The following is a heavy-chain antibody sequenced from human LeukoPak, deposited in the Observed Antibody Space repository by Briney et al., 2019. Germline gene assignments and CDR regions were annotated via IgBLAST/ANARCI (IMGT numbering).Heavy chain of an antibody. CDR3: ARAYSSSSGYYYYYMDV. V-gene: IGHV4-61*02. CDR1: GGSISSGSYY. J-gene: IGHJ6*03. D-gene: IGHD6-6*01. CDR2: IYTSGST. Sequence: SETLSLTCTVSGGSISSGSYYWSWIRQPAGKGLEWIGRIYTSGSTNYNPSLKSRVTISVDTSKNQFSLKLSSVTAADTAVYYCARAYSSSSGYYYYYMDVWGKGTTVTVSS.